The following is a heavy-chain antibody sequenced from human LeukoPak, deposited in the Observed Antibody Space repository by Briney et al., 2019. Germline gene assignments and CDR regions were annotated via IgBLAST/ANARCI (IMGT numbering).Heavy chain of an antibody. CDR2: IYYSGST. CDR1: GGSISSSSYY. J-gene: IGHJ3*02. V-gene: IGHV4-39*07. CDR3: ASGTTVTTMVGYAFDI. D-gene: IGHD4-17*01. Sequence: SETLSLTCTVSGGSISSSSYYWGWIRQPPGKGLEWIGSIYYSGSTYYNPSLKSRVTISVDTSKNQFSLKLSSVTAADTAVYYCASGTTVTTMVGYAFDIWGQGTMVTVSS.